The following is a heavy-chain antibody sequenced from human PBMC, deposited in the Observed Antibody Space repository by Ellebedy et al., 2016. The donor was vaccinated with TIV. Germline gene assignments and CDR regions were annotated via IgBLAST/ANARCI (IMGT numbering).Heavy chain of an antibody. CDR1: GGSISSSMYY. CDR2: FLYSGST. D-gene: IGHD2-2*01. CDR3: VSRDGAIEYFQH. J-gene: IGHJ1*01. Sequence: SETLSLTXTVSGGSISSSMYYWGWIRQPPGKGPAWIGAFLYSGSTYYNPSLKSRVTISADTSKNQFSLKLSSVTAADTALYYCVSRDGAIEYFQHWGQGTLVTVSS. V-gene: IGHV4-39*01.